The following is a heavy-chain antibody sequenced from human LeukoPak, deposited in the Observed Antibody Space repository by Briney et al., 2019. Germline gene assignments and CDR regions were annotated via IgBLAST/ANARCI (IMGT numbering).Heavy chain of an antibody. D-gene: IGHD1-26*01. V-gene: IGHV3-64*01. CDR1: GFAFSSYA. CDR2: ISSNGGST. CDR3: ARAGDRGSYSWAFDI. J-gene: IGHJ3*02. Sequence: PGGSLRLSCAASGFAFSSYAMHWVRQAPGKGLEYVSAISSNGGSTYYANSVKGRFTISRDNSKNTLYLQMGSLRAEDMAVYYCARAGDRGSYSWAFDIWGQGTMVTDSS.